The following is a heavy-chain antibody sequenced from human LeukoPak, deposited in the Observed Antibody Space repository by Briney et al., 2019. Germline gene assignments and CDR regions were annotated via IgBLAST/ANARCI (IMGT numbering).Heavy chain of an antibody. D-gene: IGHD5-12*01. J-gene: IGHJ4*02. CDR3: ARDCCGYETFDY. CDR2: INPNSGGT. Sequence: GASVKVSCKASGYTFTGYYMHWVRQAPGQGLEWMGWINPNSGGTNYAQKFQGRVTMTRDTSISTAYMELSRLRSDDTAVYYCARDCCGYETFDYWGQETLVTVSS. V-gene: IGHV1-2*02. CDR1: GYTFTGYY.